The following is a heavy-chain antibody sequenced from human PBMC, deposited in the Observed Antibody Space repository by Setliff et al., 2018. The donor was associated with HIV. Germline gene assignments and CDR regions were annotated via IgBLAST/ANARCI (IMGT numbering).Heavy chain of an antibody. J-gene: IGHJ6*03. CDR2: IYYSGTT. D-gene: IGHD4-17*01. Sequence: PSETLSLTCTVSGYSINSDYYWTWIRQSPGKGLEWIGHIYYSGTTQYTPSLQSRVSVSVDRSKNQFSLRLRPVTVADTAVYYCARLNGDYPSYYYLDVWGKGTTVTVSS. CDR3: ARLNGDYPSYYYLDV. V-gene: IGHV4-31*03. CDR1: GYSINSDYY.